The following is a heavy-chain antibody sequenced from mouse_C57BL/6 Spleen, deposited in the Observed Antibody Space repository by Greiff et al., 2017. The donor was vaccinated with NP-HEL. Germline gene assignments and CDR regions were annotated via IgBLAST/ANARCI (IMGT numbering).Heavy chain of an antibody. CDR3: ARDPNGKGFDY. V-gene: IGHV5-16*01. Sequence: EVQLVESEGGLVQPGSSMKLSCTASGFTFSDYYMAWVRQVPEKGLEWVATINYDGSSTNYLDPLKSRFTISRDNAKNILYLQMSSLKSEDTATYYCARDPNGKGFDYWGQGTTLTVSS. CDR1: GFTFSDYY. D-gene: IGHD2-1*01. CDR2: INYDGSST. J-gene: IGHJ2*01.